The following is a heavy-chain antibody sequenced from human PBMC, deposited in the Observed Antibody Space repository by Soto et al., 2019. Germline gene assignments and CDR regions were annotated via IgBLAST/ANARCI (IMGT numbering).Heavy chain of an antibody. V-gene: IGHV1-18*01. CDR3: AREGLVLVPTTVNSDFYYYAMDV. D-gene: IGHD2-2*01. CDR1: GYTFIKYG. Sequence: ASVKGSCKASGYTFIKYGIAWVRQAPGQGLEWMGWISPYDDKTIYAQTFQGRVTLTADRSTRTAYMDLRSLKSDDTAVYYCAREGLVLVPTTVNSDFYYYAMDVWGQGTKVTVSS. CDR2: ISPYDDKT. J-gene: IGHJ6*02.